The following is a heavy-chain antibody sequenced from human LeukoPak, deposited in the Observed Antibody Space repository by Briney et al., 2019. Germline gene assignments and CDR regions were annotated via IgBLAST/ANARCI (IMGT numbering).Heavy chain of an antibody. CDR2: IYHSGST. D-gene: IGHD3-22*01. J-gene: IGHJ4*02. Sequence: SETLSLTCTVSGYSISSGYYWGWIRQPPGKGLEWIGSIYHSGSTYYNPSLKSRVTISVDTSKNQFSLKLSSVTAADTAVYYCARGGSGVITRFDYWGQGTLVTVSS. CDR1: GYSISSGYY. CDR3: ARGGSGVITRFDY. V-gene: IGHV4-38-2*02.